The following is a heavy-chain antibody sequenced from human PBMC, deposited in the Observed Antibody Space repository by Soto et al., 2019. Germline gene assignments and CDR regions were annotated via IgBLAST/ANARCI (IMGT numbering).Heavy chain of an antibody. V-gene: IGHV3-21*01. CDR1: GFTFSSYS. D-gene: IGHD6-13*01. J-gene: IGHJ4*02. CDR3: ARTKSRPIAAAGDY. Sequence: GGSLRLSCAASGFTFSSYSMNWVRQAPGKGLEWVSSISSSSSYKYYADSVKGRFTISRDNAKNSLYLQMNSLRAEDTAVYYCARTKSRPIAAAGDYWGQGTLVTVSS. CDR2: ISSSSSYK.